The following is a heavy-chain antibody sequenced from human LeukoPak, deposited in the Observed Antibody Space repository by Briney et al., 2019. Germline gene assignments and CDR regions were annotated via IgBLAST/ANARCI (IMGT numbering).Heavy chain of an antibody. CDR1: GFTFSAYH. J-gene: IGHJ1*01. CDR2: ISTDSGTL. CDR3: ARDKYGEYFQH. Sequence: GGSLRLSCASSGFTFSAYHMNWVRQAPGKGLEWISFISTDSGTLYYADSVKGRFTISRDNAANSLYLQMNNLRAEDTAVYYCARDKYGEYFQHWGQGTLVTVSS. D-gene: IGHD4-17*01. V-gene: IGHV3-48*01.